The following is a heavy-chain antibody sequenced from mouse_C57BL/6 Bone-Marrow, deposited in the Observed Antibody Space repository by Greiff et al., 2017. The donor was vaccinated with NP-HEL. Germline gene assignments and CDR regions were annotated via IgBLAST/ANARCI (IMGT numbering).Heavy chain of an antibody. Sequence: EVKLVDSGGGLVQPGGSLKLSCAASGFTFSDYYMYWVRQTPEKRLEWVAYISNGGGSTYYPDTVKGRFTISRDNAKNTLYLQMSRLKSEDTAMYYCASPRNYDAMDYWGQGTSVTVSS. J-gene: IGHJ4*01. V-gene: IGHV5-12*01. CDR1: GFTFSDYY. CDR3: ASPRNYDAMDY. D-gene: IGHD2-1*01. CDR2: ISNGGGST.